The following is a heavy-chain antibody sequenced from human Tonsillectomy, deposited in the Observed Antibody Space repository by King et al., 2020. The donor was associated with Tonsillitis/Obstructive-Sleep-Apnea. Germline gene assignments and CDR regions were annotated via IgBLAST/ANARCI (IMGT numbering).Heavy chain of an antibody. J-gene: IGHJ6*02. CDR3: GRGGKCTNGVCFFMGV. Sequence: QLVQSGAEMKEPGASVKVSCKASGYTFPSHYMHWVRQAPGQGLEWMGIINPSGFTRYAQKFQGRVTVTRDTSTNTVYMELSSLRFEDTAVYYWGRGGKCTNGVCFFMGVWGQGATVTVPS. CDR2: INPSGFT. CDR1: GYTFPSHY. D-gene: IGHD2-8*01. V-gene: IGHV1-46*01.